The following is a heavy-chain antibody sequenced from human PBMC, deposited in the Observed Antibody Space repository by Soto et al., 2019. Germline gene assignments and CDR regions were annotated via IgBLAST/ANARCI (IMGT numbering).Heavy chain of an antibody. CDR3: ARATLRPTYTDYLI. V-gene: IGHV1-69*01. CDR2: IIPLFGTT. J-gene: IGHJ4*02. Sequence: QVQLVQSGAEMKKPGSSVKVSCKASGGTFRTYTFNWVRQAPGQELEWMGGIIPLFGTTTYAQRFQGRVTITADEPTTTAYMELTSLRSEDTALYYCARATLRPTYTDYLIWGQGTLVTVS. D-gene: IGHD4-4*01. CDR1: GGTFRTYT.